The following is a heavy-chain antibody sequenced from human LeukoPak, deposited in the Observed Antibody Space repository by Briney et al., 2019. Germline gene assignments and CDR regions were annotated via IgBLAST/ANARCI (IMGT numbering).Heavy chain of an antibody. CDR1: GFTFSSYW. Sequence: GGSLRLSRAASGFTFSSYWMHWVRHAPGKGLVWVSHINSDGSNANYADSVKGRFTISRDNAKNTLYLQMNSLRAEDTAVYYCARDDYGGKAFDSWGQGTLVTVSS. CDR2: INSDGSNA. J-gene: IGHJ4*02. CDR3: ARDDYGGKAFDS. D-gene: IGHD4-23*01. V-gene: IGHV3-74*01.